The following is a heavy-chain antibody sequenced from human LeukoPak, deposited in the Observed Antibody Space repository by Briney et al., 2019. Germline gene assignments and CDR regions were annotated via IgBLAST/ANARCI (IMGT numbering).Heavy chain of an antibody. CDR1: GFTFGDYA. CDR2: IRSKAYGGTT. CDR3: TRDDGAAATPF. Sequence: GGSLRLSCTASGFTFGDYAMSWFRQAPGKGLEWVGFIRSKAYGGTTEYAASVKGRFTISRDDSKSIAYLQMNSLKTEDTAVYYCTRDDGAAATPFWGQGTLVTVSS. D-gene: IGHD6-13*01. V-gene: IGHV3-49*03. J-gene: IGHJ4*02.